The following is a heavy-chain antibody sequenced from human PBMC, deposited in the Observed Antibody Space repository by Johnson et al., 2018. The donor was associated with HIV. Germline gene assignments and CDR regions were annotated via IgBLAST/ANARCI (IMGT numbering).Heavy chain of an antibody. CDR2: ISYDGSTK. D-gene: IGHD3-16*01. Sequence: VQLVESGGGVVQPGRSLRLSCAASGFTFSSYAMHWVRQAPGKGLEWVAVISYDGSTKYYADSVKGRFTISRDNSKNTLYLQMNSLRAEDTAVYYCARRGRRADDAFDIWGQGTMVTVSS. V-gene: IGHV3-30*04. CDR1: GFTFSSYA. CDR3: ARRGRRADDAFDI. J-gene: IGHJ3*02.